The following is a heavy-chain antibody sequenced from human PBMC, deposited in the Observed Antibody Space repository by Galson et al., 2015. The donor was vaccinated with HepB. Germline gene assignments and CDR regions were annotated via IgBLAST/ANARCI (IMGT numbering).Heavy chain of an antibody. CDR2: ISDYNGNT. J-gene: IGHJ4*02. CDR3: ATAPHIAAAGLDY. CDR1: GFTFNNYG. D-gene: IGHD6-13*01. Sequence: SVKVSCKASGFTFNNYGISWVRQAPGQGLEWMGWISDYNGNTNYEQKLQGRVTMTTDTSTITAYMEMRSLRSDDTAVYYCATAPHIAAAGLDYWGQGTLVTVSS. V-gene: IGHV1-18*04.